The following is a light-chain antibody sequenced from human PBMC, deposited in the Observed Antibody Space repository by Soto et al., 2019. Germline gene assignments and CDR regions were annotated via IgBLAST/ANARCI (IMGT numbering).Light chain of an antibody. Sequence: QSVLTQPPSVSGAPGQRVTISCTGSSSNIGAGYDVHWYQQLPGTAPKLLIYGNSSRPSGVPDRFSGSKSGTSASLAITGRQAEDEADYYCQSYDSSLSGSVVFGGGTKPTVL. J-gene: IGLJ2*01. V-gene: IGLV1-40*01. CDR3: QSYDSSLSGSVV. CDR2: GNS. CDR1: SSNIGAGYD.